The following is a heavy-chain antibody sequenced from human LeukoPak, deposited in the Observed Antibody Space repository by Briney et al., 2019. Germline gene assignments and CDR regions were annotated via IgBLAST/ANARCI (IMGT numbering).Heavy chain of an antibody. V-gene: IGHV4-34*01. J-gene: IGHJ4*02. CDR2: INHSGST. D-gene: IGHD3-10*01. CDR1: GGSFSGYY. Sequence: SETLSLTCAVYGGSFSGYYWSWIRQPPGKGLEWIGEINHSGSTNYNPSLKSRVTISVDTSKNQFSLKLSSVTAADTAVYYCARGRYFRFGELLAARISHLYYFDYWGQGTLVTVSS. CDR3: ARGRYFRFGELLAARISHLYYFDY.